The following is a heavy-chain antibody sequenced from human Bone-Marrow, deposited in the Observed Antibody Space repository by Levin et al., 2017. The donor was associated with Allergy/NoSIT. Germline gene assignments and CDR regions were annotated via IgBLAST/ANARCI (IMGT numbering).Heavy chain of an antibody. Sequence: ASVKVSCQTSGYIFTDFYIHWVRQARGQGLEWLGWINPKTGGTNYAPNFRGRVTMGTSFNTAYLDLRSLRPDDTAVYFCARASQWLMPDHWGPGTMVTVSS. CDR2: INPKTGGT. CDR3: ARASQWLMPDH. D-gene: IGHD6-19*01. CDR1: GYIFTDFY. V-gene: IGHV1-2*02. J-gene: IGHJ5*02.